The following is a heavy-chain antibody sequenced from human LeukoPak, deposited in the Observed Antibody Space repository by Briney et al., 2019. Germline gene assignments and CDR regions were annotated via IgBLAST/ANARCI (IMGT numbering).Heavy chain of an antibody. D-gene: IGHD3-22*01. CDR2: IYYSGST. V-gene: IGHV4-39*01. Sequence: SETLSLTCTVSGGSISSSSYYWGWIRQPPGKGLEWIGSIYYSGSTYYNPSLKSRVTISIDTSNNQFYLKLSSLTAADTAVYYCARRDDSSGYHKIFGYWGQGTLVTVSS. CDR3: ARRDDSSGYHKIFGY. CDR1: GGSISSSSYY. J-gene: IGHJ4*02.